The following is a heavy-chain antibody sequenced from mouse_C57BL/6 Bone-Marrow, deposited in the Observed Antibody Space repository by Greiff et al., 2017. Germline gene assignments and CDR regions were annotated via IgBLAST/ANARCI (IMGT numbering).Heavy chain of an antibody. V-gene: IGHV5-16*01. CDR1: GFTFRDYY. CDR2: INYDGSST. D-gene: IGHD1-1*01. Sequence: EVKLVESEGGLVQPGSSMKLSCTASGFTFRDYYMAWVRQVPEKGLEWVANINYDGSSTYYLDSLKSRFIISRDNAKNILYLQMSSLKSEDTATYYCARDYGSSYWYFDVWGTGTTVTVSS. CDR3: ARDYGSSYWYFDV. J-gene: IGHJ1*03.